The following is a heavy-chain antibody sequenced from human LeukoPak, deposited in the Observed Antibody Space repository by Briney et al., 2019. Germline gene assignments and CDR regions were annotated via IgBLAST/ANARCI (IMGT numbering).Heavy chain of an antibody. J-gene: IGHJ6*02. CDR3: ARDYYDSVSYGMDV. Sequence: GGSLRLSCAASGFTFSSYGMHWVRQAPGKGLEWVAVIWYDGSNKYYADSVKGRFTISRDNSKNTLYLQMNSLRAEDTAVYYCARDYYDSVSYGMDVWGQGTTVTVFS. V-gene: IGHV3-33*01. D-gene: IGHD3-22*01. CDR2: IWYDGSNK. CDR1: GFTFSSYG.